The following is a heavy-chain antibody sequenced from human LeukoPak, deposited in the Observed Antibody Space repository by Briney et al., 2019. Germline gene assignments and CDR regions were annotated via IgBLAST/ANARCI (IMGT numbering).Heavy chain of an antibody. CDR2: IYYSGST. V-gene: IGHV4-59*01. J-gene: IGHJ3*02. CDR3: ARDTRDAFDI. CDR1: GGSISSYY. Sequence: SETLSLTCAVSGGSISSYYWSWIRQPPGKGLEWIGYIYYSGSTNYNPSLKSRVTISVDTSKNQFSLKLRSVTAADTAVYYCARDTRDAFDIWGQGTTVTVSS.